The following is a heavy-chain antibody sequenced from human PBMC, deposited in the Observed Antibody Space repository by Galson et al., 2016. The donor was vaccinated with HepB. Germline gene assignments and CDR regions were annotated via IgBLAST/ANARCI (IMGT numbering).Heavy chain of an antibody. Sequence: LRLSCAASGFTFSSYGMHWVRQAPGKGLEWIGSIYYSGSTYYNPSLKSRITISVDTSKNQFSLRLSSVTAADTAVYYCARHMDYYDTSGFVFDYWGQGTLVTVSS. D-gene: IGHD3-22*01. CDR3: ARHMDYYDTSGFVFDY. J-gene: IGHJ4*02. CDR1: GFTFSSYG. CDR2: IYYSGST. V-gene: IGHV4-39*01.